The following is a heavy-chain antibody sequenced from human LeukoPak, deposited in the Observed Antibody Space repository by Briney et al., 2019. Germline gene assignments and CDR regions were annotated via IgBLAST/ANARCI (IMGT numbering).Heavy chain of an antibody. J-gene: IGHJ4*02. D-gene: IGHD2-2*01. CDR2: IYHSGST. CDR3: ARVGCSSTSCYGYYFDY. V-gene: IGHV4-4*02. CDR1: GGSISSSNW. Sequence: SETLSLTCAVSGGSISSSNWWSWVRQPPGKGLEWIGEIYHSGSTNYNPSLKSRVTISVDTSKNQFSLKLSSVTAADTAVYYCARVGCSSTSCYGYYFDYWGQGTLVTVSS.